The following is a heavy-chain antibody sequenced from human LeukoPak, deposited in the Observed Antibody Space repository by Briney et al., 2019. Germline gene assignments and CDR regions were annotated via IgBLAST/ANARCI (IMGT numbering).Heavy chain of an antibody. CDR3: ARTTYYYDSSGYHFDY. CDR2: ISSSSSTI. CDR1: GFTFSNYN. Sequence: GGSLRLSCAASGFTFSNYNMNWVRQAPGKGLEWVSYISSSSSTIYYVDSVKGRFTISRDNSKNTLYLQMNSLRAEDTAVYYCARTTYYYDSSGYHFDYWGRGTLVTVSS. D-gene: IGHD3-22*01. J-gene: IGHJ4*02. V-gene: IGHV3-48*01.